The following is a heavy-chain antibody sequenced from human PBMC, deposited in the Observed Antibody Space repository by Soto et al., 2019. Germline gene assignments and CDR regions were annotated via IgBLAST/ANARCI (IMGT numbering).Heavy chain of an antibody. J-gene: IGHJ6*02. CDR3: ARHGQWLVTGYFYYGMDV. V-gene: IGHV4-59*08. CDR1: GGSISSYY. D-gene: IGHD6-19*01. Sequence: SETLSLTCSVSGGSISSYYWSWIRHPPGKGLEWIGYIYYSGSTNYNPSLKSRVTISVDTSKNQFSLKLSSVTAADTAVYYCARHGQWLVTGYFYYGMDVWGQGTTVTVSS. CDR2: IYYSGST.